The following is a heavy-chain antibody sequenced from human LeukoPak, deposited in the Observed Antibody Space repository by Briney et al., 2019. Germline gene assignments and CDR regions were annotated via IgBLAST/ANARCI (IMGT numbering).Heavy chain of an antibody. J-gene: IGHJ4*02. D-gene: IGHD2-8*02. CDR2: MYSSGST. V-gene: IGHV4-39*01. Sequence: SETLSLTCTASRGSISSSSYFWGWIRQPPGKGLEWIGSMYSSGSTYYNPSLKSRLTISVDTSKNQFSLKLSSVTAADTAVYYCARHLTGSSFDYWGQGTLVTVSS. CDR3: ARHLTGSSFDY. CDR1: RGSISSSSYF.